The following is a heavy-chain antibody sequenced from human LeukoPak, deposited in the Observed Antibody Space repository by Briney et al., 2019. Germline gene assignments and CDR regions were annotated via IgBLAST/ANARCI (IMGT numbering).Heavy chain of an antibody. J-gene: IGHJ4*02. D-gene: IGHD3-10*01. CDR3: AKGCCYGSGSSIY. V-gene: IGHV3-30*02. CDR1: GFTFSSYG. Sequence: GGSLRLSCAASGFTFSSYGMHWVRQAPGKGLEWVAFIRYDGSNKYYADSAKGRFTISRDNSKNTLYLQMNSLRAEDTAVYYCAKGCCYGSGSSIYWGQGTLVTVSS. CDR2: IRYDGSNK.